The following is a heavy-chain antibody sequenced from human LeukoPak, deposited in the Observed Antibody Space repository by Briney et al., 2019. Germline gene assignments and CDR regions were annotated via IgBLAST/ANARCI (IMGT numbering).Heavy chain of an antibody. J-gene: IGHJ4*02. CDR2: ITSSSTYT. CDR1: GFSFSSYN. CDR3: AKDLLISRIAAAGPFDS. D-gene: IGHD6-13*01. V-gene: IGHV3-21*04. Sequence: GGSLRLSCAASGFSFSSYNMNWVRQAPGKGLEWVSSITSSSTYTFYADSVKGRFTISRDNSKNTLYLQMNSLRAEDTAVYYCAKDLLISRIAAAGPFDSWGQGTLVTVSS.